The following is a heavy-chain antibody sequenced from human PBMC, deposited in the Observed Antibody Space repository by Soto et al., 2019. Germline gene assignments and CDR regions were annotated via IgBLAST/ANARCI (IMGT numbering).Heavy chain of an antibody. D-gene: IGHD4-17*01. V-gene: IGHV3-9*01. J-gene: IGHJ3*02. CDR2: IRWNSGSI. Sequence: EVQLVESGGGLVQPGRSLRLSCAASGFTFDDYAMHWVRQAPGQGLEWVSGIRWNSGSIGYAEYVKGRFTISRDNAKNSLYRQMSSLRAEDTALYYCAKDLAGPYGDPAFDIWGQGTMVTVSS. CDR3: AKDLAGPYGDPAFDI. CDR1: GFTFDDYA.